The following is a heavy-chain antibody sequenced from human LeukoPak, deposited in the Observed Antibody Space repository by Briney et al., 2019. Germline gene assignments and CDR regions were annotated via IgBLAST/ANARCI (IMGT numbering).Heavy chain of an antibody. CDR3: AILLPYGSGSYAFDI. J-gene: IGHJ3*02. CDR1: GYTFTSYG. CDR2: ISAYNGNT. Sequence: ASVKVSCKASGYTFTSYGISWVRQGPGQGLEWMGWISAYNGNTNYAQKLQGRVTMTTDTTTSTAYMELRSLRSDDTAVYYCAILLPYGSGSYAFDIWGQGTMVTVSS. V-gene: IGHV1-18*01. D-gene: IGHD3-10*01.